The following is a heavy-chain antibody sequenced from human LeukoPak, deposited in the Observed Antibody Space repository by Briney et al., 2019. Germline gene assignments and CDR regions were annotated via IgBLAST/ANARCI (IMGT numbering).Heavy chain of an antibody. D-gene: IGHD3-10*01. CDR3: ARVSGSGSYHSPNFDY. V-gene: IGHV4-59*01. CDR1: GGSISSYY. J-gene: IGHJ4*02. CDR2: IYYSGST. Sequence: TSETLSLTCTVSGGSISSYYWSWIRQPPGKGLEWIGYIYYSGSTNYNPSLKSRVTISVDTSKNQFSLKLSSVTAADTAVYYCARVSGSGSYHSPNFDYWGQGTLVTVSS.